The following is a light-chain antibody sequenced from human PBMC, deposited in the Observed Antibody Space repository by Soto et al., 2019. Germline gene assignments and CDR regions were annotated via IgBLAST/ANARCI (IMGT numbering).Light chain of an antibody. CDR3: CSYAGSYAFL. CDR1: SSDVGGYNY. Sequence: QSALTQPRSVSGSPGPSVTLSCTGTSSDVGGYNYVSWYQPHQGKAHKVMLYDVSKRPSGVPDRFPGSKSGNTAALSLSGLQAESEAEYYCCSYAGSYAFLFGGGTKLTVL. V-gene: IGLV2-11*01. CDR2: DVS. J-gene: IGLJ2*01.